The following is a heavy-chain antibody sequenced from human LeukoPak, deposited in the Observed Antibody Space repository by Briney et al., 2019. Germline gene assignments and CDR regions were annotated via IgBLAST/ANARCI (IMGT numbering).Heavy chain of an antibody. CDR2: IKQDGSEK. J-gene: IGHJ4*02. V-gene: IGHV3-7*04. CDR1: GFTFSSYW. D-gene: IGHD6-13*01. CDR3: ARLAAGSDYFDY. Sequence: GGSLRLSCAASGFTFSSYWMSWVRQAPGKGLERVANIKQDGSEKHYVDSVKGRFTFSRDNAKNSLYLQMNGLRAEDMAVYYCARLAAGSDYFDYWGQGTLVTVSS.